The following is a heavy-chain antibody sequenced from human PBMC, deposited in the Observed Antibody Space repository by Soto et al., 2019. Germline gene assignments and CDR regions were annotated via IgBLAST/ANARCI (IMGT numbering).Heavy chain of an antibody. CDR1: GYTFTSYA. D-gene: IGHD6-13*01. V-gene: IGHV1-3*01. CDR2: INAGNGNT. CDR3: AREKKEPTQQTAFDY. Sequence: ASVKVSCKASGYTFTSYAMHWVRQAPGQRLEWMGWINAGNGNTKYSQKFQGRVTITRDTSASTAYMELSSLRSEDTAVYYCAREKKEPTQQTAFDYWGQGTLVTVSS. J-gene: IGHJ4*02.